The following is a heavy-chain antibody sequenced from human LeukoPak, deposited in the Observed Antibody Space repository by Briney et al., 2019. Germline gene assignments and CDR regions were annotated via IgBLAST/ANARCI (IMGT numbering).Heavy chain of an antibody. CDR3: ARGLWFGELLDPYYFDY. Sequence: ASVKVSCKASGYTFTSYGISWVRQAPGQGLEWMGWISAYNGNTNYAQKLQGRVTMTTDTSTSTAYMELRSLRSDDTAVYYCARGLWFGELLDPYYFDYWGQGTLVTVSS. J-gene: IGHJ4*02. CDR1: GYTFTSYG. V-gene: IGHV1-18*01. CDR2: ISAYNGNT. D-gene: IGHD3-10*01.